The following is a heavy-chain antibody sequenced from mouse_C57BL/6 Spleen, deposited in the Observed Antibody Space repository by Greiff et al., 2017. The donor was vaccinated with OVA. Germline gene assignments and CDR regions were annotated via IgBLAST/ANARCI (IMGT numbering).Heavy chain of an antibody. CDR1: GYTFTSYW. Sequence: VQLQQPGAELVKTGASVKLSCKASGYTFTSYWMQWVKQRPGQGLEWIGEIDPSDSYTNYNQKFKGKATLTVDTSSSTAYMQLSSLTSEDSAVYYCAGSTMITAAWFAYWGQGTLVTVSA. D-gene: IGHD2-4*01. V-gene: IGHV1-50*01. J-gene: IGHJ3*01. CDR3: AGSTMITAAWFAY. CDR2: IDPSDSYT.